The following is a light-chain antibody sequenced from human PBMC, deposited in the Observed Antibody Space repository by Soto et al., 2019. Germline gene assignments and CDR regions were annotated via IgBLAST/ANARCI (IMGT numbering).Light chain of an antibody. J-gene: IGKJ2*01. Sequence: EIVLTQSPATLSLSPGERATLSCRASQSVSSYLAWYQQKPGQAPRLLNYDASNRATGIPARFSGSGSGTDFTLTISSLEPEDFAVYYCQQRSNWPPGYTFGKGTKLEIK. V-gene: IGKV3-11*01. CDR2: DAS. CDR1: QSVSSY. CDR3: QQRSNWPPGYT.